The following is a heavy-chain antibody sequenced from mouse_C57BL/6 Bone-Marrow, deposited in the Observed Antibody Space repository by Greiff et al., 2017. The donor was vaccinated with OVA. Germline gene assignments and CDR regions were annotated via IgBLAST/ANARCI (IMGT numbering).Heavy chain of an antibody. V-gene: IGHV14-4*01. Sequence: VHVKQSGAELVRPGASVKLSCTASGFNIKDDYMHWVKQRPEQGLEWIGWIDPENGDTEYASKFQGKATITADTSSNTAYLQLSSLTSEDTAVYYCTSYDGYYWFAYWCQGTLVTVSA. CDR2: IDPENGDT. D-gene: IGHD2-3*01. CDR3: TSYDGYYWFAY. J-gene: IGHJ3*01. CDR1: GFNIKDDY.